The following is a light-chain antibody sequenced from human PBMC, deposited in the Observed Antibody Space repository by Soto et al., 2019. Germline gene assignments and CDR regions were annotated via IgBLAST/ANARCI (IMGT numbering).Light chain of an antibody. CDR1: SSDVGGYNY. V-gene: IGLV2-14*01. Sequence: QSALTQPASVSGSPGQSITISCTGTSSDVGGYNYVSWYQQHPGKAPKLMIYDVSNRLSGVSNRFSGSKSGNTASLTISGLQAEDEADYYCRSYTSSSTQVFGTGTKVTGL. J-gene: IGLJ1*01. CDR3: RSYTSSSTQV. CDR2: DVS.